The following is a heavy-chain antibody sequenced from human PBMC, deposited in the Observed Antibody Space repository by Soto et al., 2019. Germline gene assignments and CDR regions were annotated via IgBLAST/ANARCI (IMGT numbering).Heavy chain of an antibody. CDR1: RFTFSSYA. CDR2: ISYDGSNT. CDR3: ARDYDSSGYYPIAMIDYYYYYGMDV. Sequence: QVQLVESGGGVVQPGRSLILSCAASRFTFSSYAMHWVRQAPGKGLEWVAVISYDGSNTYYADSVKGRFTISRDNSKNPLYLKLNSLGAKDTGVYYCARDYDSSGYYPIAMIDYYYYYGMDVWGQGTTVTVSS. J-gene: IGHJ6*02. D-gene: IGHD3-22*01. V-gene: IGHV3-30-3*01.